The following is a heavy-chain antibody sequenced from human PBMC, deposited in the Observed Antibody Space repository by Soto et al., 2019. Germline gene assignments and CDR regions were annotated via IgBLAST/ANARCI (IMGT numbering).Heavy chain of an antibody. D-gene: IGHD2-15*01. Sequence: EVQLVESGGGLVQPGGSLRLSCAASGFTFSTYSMNWVRQAPGMGLEWVSSITSGRSTIYYADSVKGRFTISRDNAKNSLYLQRNSLRAEDTAVYYCARGLGYCSGGSCHLWGQGTLVTVSS. J-gene: IGHJ5*02. V-gene: IGHV3-48*01. CDR3: ARGLGYCSGGSCHL. CDR1: GFTFSTYS. CDR2: ITSGRSTI.